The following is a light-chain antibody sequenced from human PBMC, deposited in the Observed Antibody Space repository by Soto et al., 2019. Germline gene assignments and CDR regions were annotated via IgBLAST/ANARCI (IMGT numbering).Light chain of an antibody. V-gene: IGKV1-39*01. J-gene: IGKJ1*01. CDR3: HQYSNWPPWT. Sequence: DIQMTQSPSSLSASVGDRVTITCRASQSISSYLNWYQVKPGKAPKLLIYVASSLQSGVPSRFSGSGSGTDFTLTISSLQSEDSAVYYCHQYSNWPPWTFGPGTKVEIK. CDR1: QSISSY. CDR2: VAS.